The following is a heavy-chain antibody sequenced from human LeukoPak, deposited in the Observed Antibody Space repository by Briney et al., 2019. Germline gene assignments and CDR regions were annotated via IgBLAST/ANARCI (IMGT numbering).Heavy chain of an antibody. CDR1: GFTFSSHR. CDR3: ARNLSGITGYTYGRGIDY. Sequence: PGGSLRLSCAASGFTFSSHRMSWVRQAPGKGLDWVANIQKDGSEKYYVDSVKGRVTISRDNAKTSLYLQMNSLRAEDTAVYYCARNLSGITGYTYGRGIDYWGQGTLVTVSS. J-gene: IGHJ4*02. CDR2: IQKDGSEK. V-gene: IGHV3-7*01. D-gene: IGHD5-18*01.